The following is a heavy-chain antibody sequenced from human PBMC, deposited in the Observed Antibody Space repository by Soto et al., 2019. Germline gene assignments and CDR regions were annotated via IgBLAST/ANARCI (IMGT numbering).Heavy chain of an antibody. CDR1: GGSIRRYS. CDR2: IYYSGST. D-gene: IGHD4-17*01. V-gene: IGHV4-59*01. Sequence: PSETLSLTCPVSGGSIRRYSSSWDRPPPGKGLEWIGYIYYSGSTNYNPSLKSRVTISVDTSKNQFSLKLSSVTAADTAVYYCARGPYGDYGYYYYGMDVWGQGTTVTVSS. J-gene: IGHJ6*02. CDR3: ARGPYGDYGYYYYGMDV.